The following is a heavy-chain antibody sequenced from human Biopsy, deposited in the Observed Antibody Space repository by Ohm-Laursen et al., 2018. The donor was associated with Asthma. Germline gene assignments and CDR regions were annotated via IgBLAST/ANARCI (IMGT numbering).Heavy chain of an antibody. Sequence: SLRLSCPASGFTFSSYGMYWVRQAPGKGLEWVAVISYDGSNKYYADSVKGRFTISRDNSKNTLYLQMNSLRAEDTAVYYCAKAERYFDWYWFDPWGQGTLVTVSS. D-gene: IGHD3-9*01. CDR2: ISYDGSNK. CDR3: AKAERYFDWYWFDP. J-gene: IGHJ5*02. V-gene: IGHV3-30*18. CDR1: GFTFSSYG.